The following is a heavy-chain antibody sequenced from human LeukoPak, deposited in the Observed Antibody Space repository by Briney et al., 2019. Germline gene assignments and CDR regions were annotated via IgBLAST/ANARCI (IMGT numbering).Heavy chain of an antibody. CDR3: SSIAGRRAFDY. CDR2: ISSTGGSI. V-gene: IGHV3-21*01. CDR1: GVTFSSYS. J-gene: IGHJ4*02. D-gene: IGHD6-6*01. Sequence: PGGSLRLSCAASGVTFSSYSMSWVRQAPGKGLEWVTSISSTGGSIYYADSVKGRFTISRDNAKNSLDLQMNSLRAEDTAVYYCSSIAGRRAFDYWGQGTLVTVSS.